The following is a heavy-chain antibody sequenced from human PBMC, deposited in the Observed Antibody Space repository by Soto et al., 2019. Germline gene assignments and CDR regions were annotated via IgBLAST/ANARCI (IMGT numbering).Heavy chain of an antibody. CDR1: GCHFAGYF. V-gene: IGHV1-2*02. D-gene: IGHD3-16*01. CDR3: ERAVWGSSQEFDN. Sequence: GXSVKGSCMAAGCHFAGYFVHWVRQAPGQGLEWMGWINPNSGATKDAQKFQGRVTMTWDTSISSAYIELVSLRFDDAAVYYCERAVWGSSQEFDNWGQGTRVTVSS. CDR2: INPNSGAT. J-gene: IGHJ4*02.